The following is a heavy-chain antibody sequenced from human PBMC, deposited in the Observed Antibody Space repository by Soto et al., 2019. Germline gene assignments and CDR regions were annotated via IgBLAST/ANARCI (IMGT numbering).Heavy chain of an antibody. CDR2: ISYDGSNK. CDR3: LYGYDYGMDV. J-gene: IGHJ6*02. D-gene: IGHD2-8*01. V-gene: IGHV3-30*03. CDR1: GFTFSSYG. Sequence: GGSLRLSCAASGFTFSSYGMHWVRQAPGKGLEWVAVISYDGSNKYYADSVKGRFTISRDNSKNTLYLQMNSLRAEDTAVYCCLYGYDYGMDVWGQGTTVTVSS.